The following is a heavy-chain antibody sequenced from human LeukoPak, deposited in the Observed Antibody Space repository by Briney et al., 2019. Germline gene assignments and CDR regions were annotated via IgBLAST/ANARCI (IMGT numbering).Heavy chain of an antibody. J-gene: IGHJ4*02. Sequence: GGSLRLSCAASGFTFSNAWMSWVRQAPGKGLEWVGRIKSKTDGGTTDYAAPVKGRFTISRDDSKSIAYLQMNSLKTEDTAVYYCTRVGGSYSSSWFFDYWGQGTLVTVSS. CDR3: TRVGGSYSSSWFFDY. CDR1: GFTFSNAW. D-gene: IGHD6-13*01. CDR2: IKSKTDGGTT. V-gene: IGHV3-15*01.